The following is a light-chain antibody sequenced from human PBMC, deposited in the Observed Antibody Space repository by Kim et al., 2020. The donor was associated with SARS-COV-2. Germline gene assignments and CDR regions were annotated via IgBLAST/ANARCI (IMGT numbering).Light chain of an antibody. J-gene: IGLJ1*01. Sequence: GPSITISCTGTSSDVGGYDYVSWYQQHPGKAPKVLIYDVSNRPSGVSNRFSGSKSGNTASLTISGLQAEDEADYYCSSYTSISTYVFGTGTKVTVL. CDR2: DVS. CDR1: SSDVGGYDY. CDR3: SSYTSISTYV. V-gene: IGLV2-14*03.